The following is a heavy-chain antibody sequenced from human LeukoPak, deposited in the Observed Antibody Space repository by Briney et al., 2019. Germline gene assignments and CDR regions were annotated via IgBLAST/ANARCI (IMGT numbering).Heavy chain of an antibody. CDR2: INPNSGGT. D-gene: IGHD3-10*01. CDR3: ARELDYYGRTYYFDY. V-gene: IGHV1-2*02. J-gene: IGHJ4*02. Sequence: ASVKVSCKASGYTFTGYYMHWVRQAPGQGLEWMGWINPNSGGTDYAQKFQGRVTMTRDTSISTAYMELGRLRSDDTAVYYCARELDYYGRTYYFDYWGQGTLVTVSS. CDR1: GYTFTGYY.